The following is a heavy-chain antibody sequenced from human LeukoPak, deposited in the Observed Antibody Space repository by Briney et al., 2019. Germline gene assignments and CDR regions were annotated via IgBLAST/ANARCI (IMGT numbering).Heavy chain of an antibody. Sequence: ASVKVSCKASGYTFTDFYMHWVRQVPGQGLEWMGWINPNSGGTSYAQSFQGRVTMTRDTSISTAYMELSRLRSDDTAVYYCARADMSSDYTPNDYWGQGILVTVSS. V-gene: IGHV1-2*02. D-gene: IGHD3-3*01. CDR1: GYTFTDFY. CDR3: ARADMSSDYTPNDY. J-gene: IGHJ4*02. CDR2: INPNSGGT.